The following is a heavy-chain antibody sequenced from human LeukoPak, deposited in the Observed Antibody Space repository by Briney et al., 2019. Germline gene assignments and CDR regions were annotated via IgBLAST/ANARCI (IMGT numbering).Heavy chain of an antibody. V-gene: IGHV4-38-2*02. CDR2: IYHSGST. CDR3: ARVQQQLALDY. Sequence: SETLSLTCTVSGYSISSGYYWGWIRQPPGKGLEWIGSIYHSGSTYYNPSLKSRVTIPVDTSKNQFSLKLSSVTAADTAVYYCARVQQQLALDYWGQGTLVTVSS. D-gene: IGHD6-13*01. CDR1: GYSISSGYY. J-gene: IGHJ4*02.